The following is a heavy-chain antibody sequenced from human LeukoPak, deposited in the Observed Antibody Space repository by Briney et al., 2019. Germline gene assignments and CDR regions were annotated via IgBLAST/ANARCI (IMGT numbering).Heavy chain of an antibody. D-gene: IGHD3-22*01. CDR2: IRFDGSTT. CDR3: SKESNYDSSGYFN. J-gene: IGHJ4*02. CDR1: GFVFSSYG. V-gene: IGHV3-30*02. Sequence: GGSLRLSCAASGFVFSSYGIHWVRQAPGKGLEWVAFIRFDGSTTYYAESVKGRFTVSRDNSKFTAYLQVNSLRAEDTAVYYCSKESNYDSSGYFNWGQGTLVTGS.